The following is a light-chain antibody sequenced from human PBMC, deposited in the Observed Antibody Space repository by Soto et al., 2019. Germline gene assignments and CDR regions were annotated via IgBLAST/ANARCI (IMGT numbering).Light chain of an antibody. J-gene: IGKJ1*01. CDR1: QSVSSN. V-gene: IGKV3-15*01. CDR3: QQYNNLPTT. CDR2: GAS. Sequence: EIVMTQSPATLSVSPGERATLSCRASQSVSSNLAWYQQKPGQAPRLLIYGASTRATGIPARFSGSGSGTEFTITISSLQSEDLAVYYCQQYNNLPTTFGQGTKVEIK.